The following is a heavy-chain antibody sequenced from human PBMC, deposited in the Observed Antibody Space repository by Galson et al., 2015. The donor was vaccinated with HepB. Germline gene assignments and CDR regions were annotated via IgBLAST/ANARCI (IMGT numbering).Heavy chain of an antibody. CDR1: GYTFTSYA. J-gene: IGHJ3*02. CDR2: INAGNGNT. CDR3: ARANRVLRFLEWLGDALDI. V-gene: IGHV1-3*01. Sequence: SVKVSCKASGYTFTSYAMHWVRQAPGQRLEWMGWINAGNGNTKYSQKFQGRVTITRDTSASTAYMELNSLRSEDTAVYYCARANRVLRFLEWLGDALDIWGQGTMVTVSS. D-gene: IGHD3-3*01.